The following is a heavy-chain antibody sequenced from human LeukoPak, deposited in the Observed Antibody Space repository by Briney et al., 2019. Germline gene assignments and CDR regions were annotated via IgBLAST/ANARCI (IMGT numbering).Heavy chain of an antibody. D-gene: IGHD5-12*01. J-gene: IGHJ3*02. V-gene: IGHV3-64D*06. CDR3: VKVYQAYSGYDQQTAFDI. CDR2: ISSNGGST. Sequence: GASLRLSCAASGFIFSNYAMSWVRQAPGKGLEYVSAISSNGGSTYYADSVKGRFTISRDNSKNTLYLQMSSLRAEDTAVYYCVKVYQAYSGYDQQTAFDIWGQGTMVTVS. CDR1: GFIFSNYA.